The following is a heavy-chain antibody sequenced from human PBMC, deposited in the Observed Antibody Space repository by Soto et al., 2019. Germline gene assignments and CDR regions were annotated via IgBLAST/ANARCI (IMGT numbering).Heavy chain of an antibody. Sequence: QVQLVQSGAEVKKPGSSVKVSCKASGGTFSSYAISWVRQAPGQGLEWMGGIIPIFGTANYAQKFQGRVTITADESTSTAYMELSSLRSEDTAVYYCARELVPADLGGYYYYGMDVWGQGTTVTVSS. CDR2: IIPIFGTA. J-gene: IGHJ6*02. D-gene: IGHD2-2*01. CDR1: GGTFSSYA. CDR3: ARELVPADLGGYYYYGMDV. V-gene: IGHV1-69*12.